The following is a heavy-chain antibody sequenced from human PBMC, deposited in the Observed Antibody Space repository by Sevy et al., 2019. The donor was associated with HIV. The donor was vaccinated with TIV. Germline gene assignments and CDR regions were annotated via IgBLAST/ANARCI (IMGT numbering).Heavy chain of an antibody. Sequence: GGSLRLSCAASGFTFSSYAMSWVRQAPGKGLEWVSAISGSGGSTYYADSVEGRFTISRDNSKNTLYLQMNSLRAEDTAVYYCAKALLWFGEFADAFDIWGQGTMVTVSS. CDR1: GFTFSSYA. V-gene: IGHV3-23*01. CDR3: AKALLWFGEFADAFDI. J-gene: IGHJ3*02. D-gene: IGHD3-10*01. CDR2: ISGSGGST.